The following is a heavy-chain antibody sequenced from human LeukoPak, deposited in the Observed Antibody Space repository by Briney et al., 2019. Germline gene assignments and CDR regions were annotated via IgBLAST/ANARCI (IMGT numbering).Heavy chain of an antibody. J-gene: IGHJ4*02. Sequence: GGSLRLSCAASEFTFSSYSMNWVRQAPGKGLEWVSSISSSSSYIYYADSVKGRFTISRDNAKNSVYLQMNSLRAEDTAVYYCARDGVAFDYWGQGTLVTVSS. CDR3: ARDGVAFDY. CDR1: EFTFSSYS. CDR2: ISSSSSYI. V-gene: IGHV3-21*06.